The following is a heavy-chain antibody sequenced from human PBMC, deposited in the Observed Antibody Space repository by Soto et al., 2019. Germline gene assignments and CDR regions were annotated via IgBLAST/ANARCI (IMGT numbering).Heavy chain of an antibody. D-gene: IGHD6-19*01. CDR1: GFTFSSYA. CDR3: AKDSWDSSGWYYFDS. CDR2: ISAGGGST. Sequence: EVQLLESGGGLVQPGGSLRLSCAASGFTFSSYAMSWVRQAPGKGLEWVSGISAGGGSTFYADSVKGRFAISRDNSKNTLYLQVNSLRADDTAVYYCAKDSWDSSGWYYFDSWGQGTLVTVSS. V-gene: IGHV3-23*01. J-gene: IGHJ4*02.